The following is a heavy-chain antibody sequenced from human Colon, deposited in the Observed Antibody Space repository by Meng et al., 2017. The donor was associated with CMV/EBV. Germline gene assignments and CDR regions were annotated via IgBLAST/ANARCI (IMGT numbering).Heavy chain of an antibody. V-gene: IGHV1-69*02. J-gene: IGHJ6*02. CDR3: ARADRSGNPAVFYSLDL. Sequence: SVKVSCKATAGTFTSYTFSWVRQAPGQGLEWMGRVIPMTDITNYDQRFQGRLTITADKSTKTVFMELRSLRSEDTAVYYCARADRSGNPAVFYSLDLWGQGTTVTVSS. CDR1: AGTFTSYT. CDR2: VIPMTDIT. D-gene: IGHD3-22*01.